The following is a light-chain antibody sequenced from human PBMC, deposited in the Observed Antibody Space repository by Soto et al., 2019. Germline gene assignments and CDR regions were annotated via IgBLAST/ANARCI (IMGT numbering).Light chain of an antibody. CDR2: QDD. J-gene: IGLJ2*01. V-gene: IGLV3-1*01. CDR3: QAWDGSTAF. Sequence: SYELTQPPSVSVSPGQTASITCSGDKWGDKYACWYQQKPGQSPVLVIYQDDQRPSGIPERFSGSNSGNTATLTISGTQAMDEADYFCQAWDGSTAFFGGGTKLTVL. CDR1: KWGDKY.